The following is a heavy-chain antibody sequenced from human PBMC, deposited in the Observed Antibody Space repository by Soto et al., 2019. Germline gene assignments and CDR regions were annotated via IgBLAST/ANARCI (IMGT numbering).Heavy chain of an antibody. CDR1: GGSISSYY. J-gene: IGHJ4*02. CDR2: IYFSGRT. Sequence: QVQLQESGPGLVKPSETLSLTCTVSGGSISSYYWSWIRQPPGKGLEWFGSIYFSGRTNYNPSLKSXXTXPXXTSRDQFSLKLNSVTAADAAVDHCARRDGNDNRDYWGQGTLVTVSS. V-gene: IGHV4-59*08. D-gene: IGHD1-1*01. CDR3: ARRDGNDNRDY.